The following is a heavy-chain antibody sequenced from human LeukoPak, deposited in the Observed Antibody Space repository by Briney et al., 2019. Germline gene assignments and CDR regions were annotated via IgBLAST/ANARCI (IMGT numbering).Heavy chain of an antibody. D-gene: IGHD1-26*01. CDR3: ARDQGIVGATSYYYYYMDV. Sequence: SETLSLTCTVSGGSISSYYWSWIRQPPGKGLEWIGHIYYSGSTNYNPSLKSRVTISVDTSKNQFSLKLSSVTAADTAVYYCARDQGIVGATSYYYYYMDVWGKGTTVTVSS. CDR1: GGSISSYY. J-gene: IGHJ6*03. V-gene: IGHV4-59*01. CDR2: IYYSGST.